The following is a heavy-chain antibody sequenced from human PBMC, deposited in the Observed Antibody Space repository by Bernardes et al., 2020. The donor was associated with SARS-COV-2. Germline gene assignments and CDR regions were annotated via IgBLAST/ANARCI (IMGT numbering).Heavy chain of an antibody. D-gene: IGHD3-3*01. CDR3: ARAYRSRGVAVTFDL. CDR1: GYTFTSYD. V-gene: IGHV1-8*01. Sequence: ASVKVSCKASGYTFTSYDINWVRQATGQGLEWMGWMNPNSGNTGYAQKFQGRVTMTRNTSISTAYMELTSLRSEDTAVYYCARAYRSRGVAVTFDLWGQGTMVTVSS. CDR2: MNPNSGNT. J-gene: IGHJ3*01.